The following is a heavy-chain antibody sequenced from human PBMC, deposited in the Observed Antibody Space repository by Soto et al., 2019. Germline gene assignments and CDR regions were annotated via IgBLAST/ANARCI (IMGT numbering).Heavy chain of an antibody. J-gene: IGHJ6*02. V-gene: IGHV5-51*01. CDR2: IYPGDSDT. CDR3: ARQKSVAVAGTWYYYYGMDV. D-gene: IGHD6-19*01. Sequence: GESLKISCKGSGYSFTSYWIGWVRQMPGKGLEWMGIIYPGDSDTRYSPSFQGQVTISADKSINTAYLQWSSLKASDTAMYYCARQKSVAVAGTWYYYYGMDVWGQGTTVTVSS. CDR1: GYSFTSYW.